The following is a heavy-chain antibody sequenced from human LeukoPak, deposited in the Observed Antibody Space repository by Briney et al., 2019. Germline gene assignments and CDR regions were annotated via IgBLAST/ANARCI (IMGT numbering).Heavy chain of an antibody. J-gene: IGHJ5*01. Sequence: SGGSLRLSCAASGFTFDDYGMSWVRQAPGKGLEWVSGINWNGGSTDYADSVKGRFTISRDNATNSLYLQMNGLRAEDTAWYQCARGTPNDYSSGSYGWVDSWGQGTLVMVSS. V-gene: IGHV3-20*01. CDR3: ARGTPNDYSSGSYGWVDS. D-gene: IGHD3-10*01. CDR1: GFTFDDYG. CDR2: INWNGGST.